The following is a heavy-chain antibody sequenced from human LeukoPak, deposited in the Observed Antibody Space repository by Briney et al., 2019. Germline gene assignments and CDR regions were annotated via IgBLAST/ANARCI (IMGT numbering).Heavy chain of an antibody. Sequence: GASVTVSCKASGYTFTGYYMHGVRQAPGQGREWMGWINPNSGGTNYAQKFQGRVTITRDTSIRTAYMEVSRLRSDDTAVYYCARPPPGAAAGQRAPWFAPWGQGTLVTVSS. J-gene: IGHJ5*02. D-gene: IGHD6-13*01. V-gene: IGHV1-2*02. CDR3: ARPPPGAAAGQRAPWFAP. CDR1: GYTFTGYY. CDR2: INPNSGGT.